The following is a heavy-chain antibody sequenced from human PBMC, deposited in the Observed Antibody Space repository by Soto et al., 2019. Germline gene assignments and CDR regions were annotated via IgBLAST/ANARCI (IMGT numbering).Heavy chain of an antibody. CDR3: ARVQDYYDSSGYDDY. D-gene: IGHD3-22*01. CDR1: GGTFSSYT. J-gene: IGHJ4*02. Sequence: GASVKVSCKASGGTFSSYTISWVRQAPGQGLEWMGRIIPILGIANYAQKFQGRVTITADKSTSTAYMELSSLRSEDTAVYYCARVQDYYDSSGYDDYWGQGTRVTVSS. CDR2: IIPILGIA. V-gene: IGHV1-69*02.